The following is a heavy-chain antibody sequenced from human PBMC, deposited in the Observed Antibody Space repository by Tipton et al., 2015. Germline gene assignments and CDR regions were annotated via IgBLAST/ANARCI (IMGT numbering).Heavy chain of an antibody. CDR2: ISGSGGST. CDR3: AKESEWFGELLLDFFDY. D-gene: IGHD3-10*01. CDR1: GFIFGNYA. V-gene: IGHV3-23*01. Sequence: GSLRLSCAASGFIFGNYAMSWVRQAPGKGLEWVSVISGSGGSTYYADSVKGRFTISRDNSKNTLYLQMNSLRAEDTAVYYCAKESEWFGELLLDFFDYWGQGTLVTVSS. J-gene: IGHJ4*02.